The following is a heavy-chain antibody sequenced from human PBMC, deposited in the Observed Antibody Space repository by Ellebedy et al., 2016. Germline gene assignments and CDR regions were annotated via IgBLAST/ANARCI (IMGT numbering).Heavy chain of an antibody. CDR3: ARAGMVVGATSFGRLGFDP. CDR1: GYTFTGYY. CDR2: INPNSGGT. D-gene: IGHD1-26*01. Sequence: ASVKVSCKASGYTFTGYYMHWVRQAPGQGLEWMGWINPNSGGTNYAQKFQGWVTMTRDTSISPAYMELSRLRSDDTAVYYCARAGMVVGATSFGRLGFDPWGQGTLVTVSS. V-gene: IGHV1-2*04. J-gene: IGHJ5*02.